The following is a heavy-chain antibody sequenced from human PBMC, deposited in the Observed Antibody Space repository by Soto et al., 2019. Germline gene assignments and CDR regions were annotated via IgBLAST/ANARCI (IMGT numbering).Heavy chain of an antibody. Sequence: ASVKVSCKASGYTFTSYAMHWVRQAPGQRLEWMGIISPSGGTTTYAQKFQGRVTMIRDTSTSTVYMELSSLRSEDTAVYYCASSFSSGWFDYWGQGTLVTVSS. V-gene: IGHV1-46*01. CDR3: ASSFSSGWFDY. D-gene: IGHD6-19*01. CDR2: ISPSGGTT. CDR1: GYTFTSYA. J-gene: IGHJ5*01.